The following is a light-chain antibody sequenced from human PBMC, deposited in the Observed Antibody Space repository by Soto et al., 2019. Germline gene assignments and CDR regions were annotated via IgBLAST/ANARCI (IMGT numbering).Light chain of an antibody. Sequence: EKVIRQSPATLSVQKKERAALSCRASQNVYSNLAWYQQKPGQAPRLVIYGASTRATGLPARSSGSGSGTEFTLTISCLQSEDFTVYYCQQDNNRPITFGQVTRLEIK. CDR3: QQDNNRPIT. J-gene: IGKJ5*01. CDR2: GAS. V-gene: IGKV3-15*01. CDR1: QNVYSN.